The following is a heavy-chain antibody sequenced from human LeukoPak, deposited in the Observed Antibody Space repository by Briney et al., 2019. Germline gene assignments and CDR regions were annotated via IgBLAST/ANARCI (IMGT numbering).Heavy chain of an antibody. CDR3: ARVAQNQLGPYWYLDL. V-gene: IGHV3-64*01. D-gene: IGHD1-1*01. CDR2: ISNNGGST. Sequence: GGSLRLSCAASGFTFSAYTMQWVRQAPGKGLEYVSAISNNGGSTYYANSVKGRFTISRDNSKNTLYLQMGSLRAEDMAVYYCARVAQNQLGPYWYLDLWGRGTLVTVSS. CDR1: GFTFSAYT. J-gene: IGHJ2*01.